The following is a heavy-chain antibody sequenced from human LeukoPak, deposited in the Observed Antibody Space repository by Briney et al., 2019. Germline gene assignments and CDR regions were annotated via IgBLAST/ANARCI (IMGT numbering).Heavy chain of an antibody. J-gene: IGHJ4*02. V-gene: IGHV1-46*01. Sequence: GASVKVSCKASGDTFSSYYMHWVRQAPGQGLEWMGIINPSGGSTTYAQKFQGRVTMTRDTYTSTVYMELSSLRSEDTAVYYCARGGVLRFLEHLDYWGQGTLVTVSS. CDR3: ARGGVLRFLEHLDY. D-gene: IGHD3-3*01. CDR2: INPSGGST. CDR1: GDTFSSYY.